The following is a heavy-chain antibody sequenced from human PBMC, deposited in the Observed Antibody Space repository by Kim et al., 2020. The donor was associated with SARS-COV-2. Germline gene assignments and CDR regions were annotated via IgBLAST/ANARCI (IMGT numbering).Heavy chain of an antibody. CDR2: SS. J-gene: IGHJ5*02. CDR3: AGVYFINWFDP. Sequence: SSAYIDPVKGRSTISRDNTKNQLYLKMNSLRAEDTAVYYWAGVYFINWFDPWGQGTLVTVSA. D-gene: IGHD1-26*01. V-gene: IGHV3-66*01.